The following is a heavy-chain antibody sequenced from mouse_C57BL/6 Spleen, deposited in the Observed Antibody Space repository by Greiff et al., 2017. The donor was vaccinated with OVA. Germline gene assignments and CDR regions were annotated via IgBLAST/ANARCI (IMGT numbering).Heavy chain of an antibody. D-gene: IGHD4-1*01. V-gene: IGHV1-52*01. CDR1: GYTFTSYW. CDR3: ARGDWDEGGDY. Sequence: QVQLQQPGAELVRPGSSVKLSCKASGYTFTSYWMHWVKQRPIQGLEWIGNIDPSDSETHYTQKFKDKATLTVDKSSSTAYMQLSSLTSEDSAVYYCARGDWDEGGDYWGQGTTLTVSS. J-gene: IGHJ2*01. CDR2: IDPSDSET.